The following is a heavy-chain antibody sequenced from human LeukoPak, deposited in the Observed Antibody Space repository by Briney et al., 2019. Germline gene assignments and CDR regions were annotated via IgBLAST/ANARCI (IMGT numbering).Heavy chain of an antibody. J-gene: IGHJ5*02. CDR1: GGSISSYY. CDR2: IYYSGST. V-gene: IGHV4-59*01. CDR3: ARALIGTSGWYTNWFDP. D-gene: IGHD6-19*01. Sequence: SETLSLTCTVSGGSISSYYWSWIRQPPGKGLEWIGYIYYSGSTNYNPSLKSRVTISVDTSKNQFSLKLSSVTAADTAVYYCARALIGTSGWYTNWFDPWGQGTLVTVSS.